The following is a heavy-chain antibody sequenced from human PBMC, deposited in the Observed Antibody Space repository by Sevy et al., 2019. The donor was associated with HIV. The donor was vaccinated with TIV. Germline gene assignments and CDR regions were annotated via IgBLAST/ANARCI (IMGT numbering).Heavy chain of an antibody. CDR1: GFTIRTYN. Sequence: GGSLRLSCAASGFTIRTYNMNWVRQAPGKGLEWVSSISSSSTYIYYADSVKGRFTISRDNAKNSLYLQMSSLRAEDTAVYYCARDLVIPATTDYFYYGMDVWGQXTTVTVSS. CDR2: ISSSSTYI. D-gene: IGHD2-15*01. V-gene: IGHV3-21*01. CDR3: ARDLVIPATTDYFYYGMDV. J-gene: IGHJ6*02.